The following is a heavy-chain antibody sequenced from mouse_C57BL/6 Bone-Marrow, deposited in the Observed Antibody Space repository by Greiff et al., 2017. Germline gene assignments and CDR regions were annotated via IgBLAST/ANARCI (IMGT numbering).Heavy chain of an antibody. CDR2: LDPSDSYT. CDR1: GYTFTSYW. J-gene: IGHJ4*01. D-gene: IGHD1-1*01. CDR3: ARRGSSDAMDY. V-gene: IGHV1-69*01. Sequence: VQLQQPGAELVMPGASVKLSCKASGYTFTSYWMHWVKQRPGQGLEWIGELDPSDSYTNYNQKFKGKSTLTVDKSSSTAYMQLSSLTSEDSAVYYCARRGSSDAMDYWGQGTSVTVSS.